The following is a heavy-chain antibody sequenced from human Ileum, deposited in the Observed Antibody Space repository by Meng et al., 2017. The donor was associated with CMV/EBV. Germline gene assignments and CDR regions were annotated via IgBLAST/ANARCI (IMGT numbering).Heavy chain of an antibody. D-gene: IGHD6-19*01. Sequence: SCAASGFTFSSYDMTWVRQAPGKGLEWVSVIYSGGTTTYYADSVKGRFTISRDNSKNTLFLQMNSLTVDDTAVYYCAKGGSVFEYWGQGTLVTVSS. V-gene: IGHV3-23*03. CDR1: GFTFSSYD. J-gene: IGHJ4*02. CDR3: AKGGSVFEY. CDR2: IYSGGTTT.